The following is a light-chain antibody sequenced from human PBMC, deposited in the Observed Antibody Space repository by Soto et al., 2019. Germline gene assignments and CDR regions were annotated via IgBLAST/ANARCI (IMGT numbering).Light chain of an antibody. Sequence: DIQMTQSPSTLSASVGDRVTITCRASQSISSWLAWYQQKPGKAPKLLIYKASSLESGVPSRFSGSGSGTEFYLTISSLQPDDFATYYCQQYNSYPWAFGQGTKVEIK. J-gene: IGKJ1*01. CDR3: QQYNSYPWA. CDR2: KAS. V-gene: IGKV1-5*03. CDR1: QSISSW.